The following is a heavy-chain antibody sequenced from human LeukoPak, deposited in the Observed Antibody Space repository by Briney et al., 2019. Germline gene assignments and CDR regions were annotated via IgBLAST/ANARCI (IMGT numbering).Heavy chain of an antibody. J-gene: IGHJ3*02. CDR2: ISGSGDIT. V-gene: IGHV3-23*01. CDR3: ARDLYYDLVEWGAFDI. CDR1: GFTFTTYA. D-gene: IGHD3-22*01. Sequence: GGSLRLSCAASGFTFTTYAMSWVRQTPGKGLEWVSTISGSGDITYYADSVKGRFTISRDNSKNTLYLQMNSLRAEDTAVYYCARDLYYDLVEWGAFDIWGQGTMVTVSS.